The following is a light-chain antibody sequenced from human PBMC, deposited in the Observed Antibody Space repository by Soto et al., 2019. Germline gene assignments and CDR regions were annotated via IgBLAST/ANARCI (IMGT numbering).Light chain of an antibody. CDR2: EVS. CDR3: SSYAGSSNV. Sequence: QSVLTQPASVSGSPGQSITISCTGTSSDIGDYNYVSWYQQHPGKVPKLMIYEVSEPSGVPDRFSGSKSGNTASLTVSGLQAEDEADYYCSSYAGSSNVFGTGTKVTV. CDR1: SSDIGDYNY. V-gene: IGLV2-8*01. J-gene: IGLJ1*01.